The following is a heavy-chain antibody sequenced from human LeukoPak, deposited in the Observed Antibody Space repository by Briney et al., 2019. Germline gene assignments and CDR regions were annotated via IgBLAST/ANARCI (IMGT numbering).Heavy chain of an antibody. CDR2: IYHSGST. CDR3: ARDIVVVPAAIASSDWFDP. Sequence: PSETLSLTCTVSGYSISSGYYWGWIRQPPGKGLEWIGSIYHSGSTYYNPSLKSRVTISVDTSENQFSLKLSSVTAADTAVYYCARDIVVVPAAIASSDWFDPWGQGTLVTVSS. J-gene: IGHJ5*02. D-gene: IGHD2-2*01. CDR1: GYSISSGYY. V-gene: IGHV4-38-2*02.